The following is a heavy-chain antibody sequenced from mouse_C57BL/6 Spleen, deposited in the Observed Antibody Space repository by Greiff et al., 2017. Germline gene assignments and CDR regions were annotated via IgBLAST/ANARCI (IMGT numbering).Heavy chain of an antibody. CDR1: GYTFTSYW. V-gene: IGHV1-52*01. CDR2: IDPSDSET. Sequence: QVQLQQPGAELVRPGSSVKLSCKASGYTFTSYWMHWVKQRPIQGLEWIGNIDPSDSETHYNQKFKDKATLTVDKSSSTAYMQLSSLTSEDSAVYYCARLLPDYYAMDYWGQGTSVTVSS. J-gene: IGHJ4*01. CDR3: ARLLPDYYAMDY.